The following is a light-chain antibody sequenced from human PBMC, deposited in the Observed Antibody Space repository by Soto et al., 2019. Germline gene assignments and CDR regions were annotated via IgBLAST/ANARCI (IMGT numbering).Light chain of an antibody. V-gene: IGLV2-14*02. J-gene: IGLJ2*01. CDR2: EGT. CDR1: SRDVGSYDL. CDR3: SSYTSSSTYVV. Sequence: QSALTQPASVSGSPGQSITISCTGTSRDVGSYDLVSWYQHHPGKAPKLMIYEGTKRPSGVSNRFSGSKSGNTASLAISGLQAEDEADYYCSSYTSSSTYVVFGGGTKLTVL.